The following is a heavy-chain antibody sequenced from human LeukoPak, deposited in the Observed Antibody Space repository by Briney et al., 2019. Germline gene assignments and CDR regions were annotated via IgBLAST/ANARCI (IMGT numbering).Heavy chain of an antibody. Sequence: GGSLRLSCVPSRFTLSKNAMGWVRQAPGKGLEWVAAISVSGGRTYYADSVKGRFTISRDKSKNTLYLQVNSLTTADPAVSYCAERTSGSFHWWDFDLWGRGTLVTVSS. V-gene: IGHV3-23*01. CDR3: AERTSGSFHWWDFDL. CDR2: ISVSGGRT. D-gene: IGHD3-10*01. J-gene: IGHJ2*01. CDR1: RFTLSKNA.